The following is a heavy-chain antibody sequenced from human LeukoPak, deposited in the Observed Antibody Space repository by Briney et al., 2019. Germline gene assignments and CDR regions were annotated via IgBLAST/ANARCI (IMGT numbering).Heavy chain of an antibody. D-gene: IGHD2-15*01. Sequence: SQTLSLTCTVSGGSISSGDYYWSWIRQPPGKGLEWIGYIYYSGSTYYNPSLKSRVTISVDTSKNQLSLKLSSVTAADTAVYYCARALGVDCSGGSCYGDDPWGQGTLVTVSS. J-gene: IGHJ5*02. CDR3: ARALGVDCSGGSCYGDDP. V-gene: IGHV4-30-4*01. CDR1: GGSISSGDYY. CDR2: IYYSGST.